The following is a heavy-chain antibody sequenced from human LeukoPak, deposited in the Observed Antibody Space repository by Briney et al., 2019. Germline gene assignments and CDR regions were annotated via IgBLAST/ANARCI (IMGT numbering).Heavy chain of an antibody. CDR2: ISGDSAYI. CDR1: GFTFSNYA. J-gene: IGHJ6*02. V-gene: IGHV3-23*01. Sequence: GGSLRLSCAASGFTFSNYAMTWVRQAPGKGLEWVSAISGDSAYIYYVDSVKGRFTTSRDNSKNTLYLQMNSLRAEDTALYHCARNNGMDVWGQGTTVIVSS. CDR3: ARNNGMDV.